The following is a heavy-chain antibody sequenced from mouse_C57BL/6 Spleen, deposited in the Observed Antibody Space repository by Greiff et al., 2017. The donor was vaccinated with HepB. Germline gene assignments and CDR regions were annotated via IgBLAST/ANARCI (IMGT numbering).Heavy chain of an antibody. CDR3: ARGGTTVVAEGY. Sequence: QVHVKQSGTELVKPGASVKLSCKASGYTFTSYWMHWVKQRPGQGLEWIGNINPSNGGTNYNEKFKSKATLTVDKSSSTAYMQLSSLTSEDSAVYYCARGGTTVVAEGYWGQGTTLTVSS. V-gene: IGHV1-53*01. CDR2: INPSNGGT. J-gene: IGHJ2*01. D-gene: IGHD1-1*01. CDR1: GYTFTSYW.